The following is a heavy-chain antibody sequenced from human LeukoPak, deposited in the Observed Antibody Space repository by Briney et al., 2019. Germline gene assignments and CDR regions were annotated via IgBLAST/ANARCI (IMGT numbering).Heavy chain of an antibody. V-gene: IGHV4-34*01. CDR1: GGSFSGYY. CDR3: ARDKRLPFDYGGNPEAFDI. Sequence: SETLSLTCAVYGGSFSGYYWSWIRQPPGKGLEWIGEIDHSGSTSYNPSLKSRVTISVDKSKNQFSLKLSSVTAADTAVYYCARDKRLPFDYGGNPEAFDIWGQGTMVTVSS. J-gene: IGHJ3*02. CDR2: IDHSGST. D-gene: IGHD4-23*01.